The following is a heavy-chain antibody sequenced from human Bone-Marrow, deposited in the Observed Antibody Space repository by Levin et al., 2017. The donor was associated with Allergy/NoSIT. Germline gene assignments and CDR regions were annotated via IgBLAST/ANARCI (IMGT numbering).Heavy chain of an antibody. V-gene: IGHV3-21*01. CDR1: GFTFSSYS. D-gene: IGHD4-17*01. Sequence: GGSLRLSCAASGFTFSSYSMNWVRQAPGKGLEWVSSISSSSSYIYYADSVKGRFTISRDNAKNSLYLQMNSLRAEDTAVYYCARWVSGPHKRDYGDYVLTPKGLYYYGMDVWGQGTTVTVSS. J-gene: IGHJ6*02. CDR3: ARWVSGPHKRDYGDYVLTPKGLYYYGMDV. CDR2: ISSSSSYI.